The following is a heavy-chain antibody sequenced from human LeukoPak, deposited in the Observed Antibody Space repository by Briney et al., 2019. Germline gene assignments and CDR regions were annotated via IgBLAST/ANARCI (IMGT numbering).Heavy chain of an antibody. CDR1: GGTFSSYA. J-gene: IGHJ4*02. CDR3: ARGRVVVIMGGGNEFDY. Sequence: SVKVSCKASGGTFSSYAISWVRQAPGQGLEWMGGIIPIFGTANYAQKFQGRVTITADESTSTAYMELSSLRSEDTAVYYCARGRVVVIMGGGNEFDYWGQGTLVTVSS. CDR2: IIPIFGTA. V-gene: IGHV1-69*13. D-gene: IGHD3-22*01.